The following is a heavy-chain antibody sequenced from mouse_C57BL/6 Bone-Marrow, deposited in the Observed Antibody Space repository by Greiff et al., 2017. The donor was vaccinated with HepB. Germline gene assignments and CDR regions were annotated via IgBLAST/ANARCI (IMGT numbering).Heavy chain of an antibody. CDR3: ARNGNYGGGAMDY. V-gene: IGHV1-47*01. D-gene: IGHD2-1*01. J-gene: IGHJ4*01. Sequence: VMLVESGAELVKPGASVKMSCKASGYTFTTYPIEWMKQNHGKSLEWIGNFHPYNDDTKYNEKFKGKATLTVEKSSSTVYLELSRLTSDDSAVYYCARNGNYGGGAMDYWGQGTSVTVSS. CDR2: FHPYNDDT. CDR1: GYTFTTYP.